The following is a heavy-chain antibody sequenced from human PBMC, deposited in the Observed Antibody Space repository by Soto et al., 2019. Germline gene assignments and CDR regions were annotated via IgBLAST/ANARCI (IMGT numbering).Heavy chain of an antibody. J-gene: IGHJ4*02. CDR1: GYTFTSYG. D-gene: IGHD3-22*01. V-gene: IGHV1-18*01. CDR2: VSAYNGNT. CDR3: ARVFNYYDSSGYHYYFDY. Sequence: PSVKVSCKASGYTFTSYGISWVRQAPGQGLEWMGWVSAYNGNTNYAQKLQGRVTMTTDTSTSTAYMELRSLRSDDTAVYYCARVFNYYDSSGYHYYFDYWGQGTLVTVSS.